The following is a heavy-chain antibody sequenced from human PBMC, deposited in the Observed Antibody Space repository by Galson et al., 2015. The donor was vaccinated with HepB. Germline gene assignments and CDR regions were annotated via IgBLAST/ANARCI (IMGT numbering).Heavy chain of an antibody. CDR3: AKDRAVTTPSNYFDS. CDR1: GFTFNAYG. CDR2: ISFDGSDK. J-gene: IGHJ4*02. V-gene: IGHV3-30*18. Sequence: SLRLSCAASGFTFNAYGMHWVRQAPGKGLEWVAFISFDGSDKNYADSVKGRFTISRDNSKNTLSLQMKSLRGVDTAVYYCAKDRAVTTPSNYFDSWGQGTLVTVSS. D-gene: IGHD4-17*01.